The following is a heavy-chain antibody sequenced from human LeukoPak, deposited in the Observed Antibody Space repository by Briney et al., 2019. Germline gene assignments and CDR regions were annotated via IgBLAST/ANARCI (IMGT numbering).Heavy chain of an antibody. Sequence: SETLSLTCTVSGGSISSYYWSWIRQPPGKGLEWIGYIYYSGSTNYNPSLKSRVTISVDTSKNQFSLKLSSVTAADTAVCYCGRGRGWELLFDYWGQGTLVTVSS. CDR3: GRGRGWELLFDY. V-gene: IGHV4-59*01. CDR2: IYYSGST. D-gene: IGHD1-26*01. CDR1: GGSISSYY. J-gene: IGHJ4*02.